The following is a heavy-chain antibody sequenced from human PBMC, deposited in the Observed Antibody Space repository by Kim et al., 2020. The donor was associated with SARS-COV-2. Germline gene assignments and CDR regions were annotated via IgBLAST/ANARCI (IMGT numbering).Heavy chain of an antibody. Sequence: ANYEQKFQGRGTITADESTSTAYMELSSLRSEDTAVYYCARDGYGMDVWGQGTTVTVSS. J-gene: IGHJ6*02. CDR2: A. CDR3: ARDGYGMDV. V-gene: IGHV1-69*01.